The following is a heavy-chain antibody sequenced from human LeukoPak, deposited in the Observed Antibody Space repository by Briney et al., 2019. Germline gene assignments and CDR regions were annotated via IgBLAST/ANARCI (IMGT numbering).Heavy chain of an antibody. V-gene: IGHV3-23*01. CDR3: AKDQYSTGWYYFDY. CDR1: GFTFGSYG. Sequence: GGSLRLSCAASGFTFGSYGMSWVRLAPGKGLEWVSAISASGGSTYYADSVKGRFTISRDNSKNTLYLQMNSLRAEDTAVYYCAKDQYSTGWYYFDYWGQGTLVTVSS. D-gene: IGHD6-19*01. J-gene: IGHJ4*02. CDR2: ISASGGST.